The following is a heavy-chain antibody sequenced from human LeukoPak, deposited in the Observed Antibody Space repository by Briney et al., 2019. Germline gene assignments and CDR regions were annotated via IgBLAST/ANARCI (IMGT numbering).Heavy chain of an antibody. D-gene: IGHD6-6*01. V-gene: IGHV4-39*02. CDR3: AGGIAARPFDY. Sequence: PSETLSLTCTVSGGSISSSSYYWGWIRQPPGKGLEWIGSIYYSGSTYYNPSLKSRLTISVDTSKNHFSLKLSSVTAADTAVYYCAGGIAARPFDYWGQGTLVTVSS. CDR1: GGSISSSSYY. CDR2: IYYSGST. J-gene: IGHJ4*02.